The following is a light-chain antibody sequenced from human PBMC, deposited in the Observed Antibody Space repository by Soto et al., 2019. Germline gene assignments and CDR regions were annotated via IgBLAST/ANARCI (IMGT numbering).Light chain of an antibody. CDR1: QGIGSC. J-gene: IGKJ4*01. CDR2: AAS. CDR3: QQLSTYPST. V-gene: IGKV1-9*01. Sequence: IQLTQSPSSLSASVGDRVTITCRASQGIGSCLAWYQQKPGEAPKLLIFAASTLQSGVPSRFSDSGSGTDFTLTISSLQAEDFATYYCQQLSTYPSTFGGGTKVEIK.